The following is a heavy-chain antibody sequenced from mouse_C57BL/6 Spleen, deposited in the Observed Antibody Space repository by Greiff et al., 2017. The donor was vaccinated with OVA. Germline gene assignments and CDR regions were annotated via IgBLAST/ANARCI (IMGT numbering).Heavy chain of an antibody. Sequence: VQLKESGAELVRPGASVKLSCTASGFNIKDDYMHWVKQRPEQGLEWIGWIDPENGDTEYASKFQGKATITADTSSNTAYLQLSSLTSEDTAVYYCTTYPPRGWGQGTTLTVSS. CDR1: GFNIKDDY. CDR3: TTYPPRG. J-gene: IGHJ2*01. V-gene: IGHV14-4*01. CDR2: IDPENGDT.